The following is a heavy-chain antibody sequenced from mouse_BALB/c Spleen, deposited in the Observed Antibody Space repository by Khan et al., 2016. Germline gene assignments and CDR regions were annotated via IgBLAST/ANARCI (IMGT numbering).Heavy chain of an antibody. D-gene: IGHD1-1*01. J-gene: IGHJ1*01. CDR3: ARAALSYGSSQWYFDV. CDR1: GYNFTSYW. CDR2: IYPGSGST. Sequence: QVQLQQSGAELVKPGTSVKLSCKASGYNFTSYWINWVKLRPGQGLEWIGDIYPGSGSTNYNEKFKSKATLTVDTSSSTAYMQLSSLASEDSALYYCARAALSYGSSQWYFDVWGAGTTDSVSS. V-gene: IGHV1-55*01.